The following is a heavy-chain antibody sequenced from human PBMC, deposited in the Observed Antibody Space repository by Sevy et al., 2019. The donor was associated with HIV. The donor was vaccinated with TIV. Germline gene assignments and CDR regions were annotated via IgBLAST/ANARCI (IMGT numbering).Heavy chain of an antibody. CDR3: ARAFPNILTGYYDY. CDR1: GGTFSSYG. V-gene: IGHV1-69*13. J-gene: IGHJ4*02. CDR2: IIPFFDTT. Sequence: ASVKVSCKASGGTFSSYGISWVRQAPGQWLEWMGGIIPFFDTTNNAQKFQDRVTFTADESTSTAYMELSSLRSEDTAMYYCARAFPNILTGYYDYWGQGTLVTVSS. D-gene: IGHD3-9*01.